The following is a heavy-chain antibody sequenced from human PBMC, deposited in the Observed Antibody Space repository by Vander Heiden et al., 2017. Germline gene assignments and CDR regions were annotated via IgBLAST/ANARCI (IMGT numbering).Heavy chain of an antibody. D-gene: IGHD3-9*01. Sequence: QLTLKESGPTLVKPTQPLTLTCTFSGFSLSTSGVGVGWIRQPPGKALEGLALIYWNDDMRYRPSLKSRLTINKDTSKNQVVLTMTNMDPVDTATYYCAHSRARYFDWHPDTYFDYWGQGTLVTVSS. V-gene: IGHV2-5*01. J-gene: IGHJ4*02. CDR2: IYWNDDM. CDR3: AHSRARYFDWHPDTYFDY. CDR1: GFSLSTSGVG.